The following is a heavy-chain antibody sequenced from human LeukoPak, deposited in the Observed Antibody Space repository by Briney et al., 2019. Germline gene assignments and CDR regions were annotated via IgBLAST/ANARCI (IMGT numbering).Heavy chain of an antibody. CDR2: INGDGSST. D-gene: IGHD6-19*01. CDR1: GFTLSSYW. J-gene: IGHJ4*02. Sequence: GGSLRLSCAASGFTLSSYWMHWVRQAPGKGLVWVSRINGDGSSTPYANSVKGRFTISRDNAKNTPYLQMHSLRADDTAVYYCARGSTSGWLDYFDYWGQGSVVTVSS. CDR3: ARGSTSGWLDYFDY. V-gene: IGHV3-74*01.